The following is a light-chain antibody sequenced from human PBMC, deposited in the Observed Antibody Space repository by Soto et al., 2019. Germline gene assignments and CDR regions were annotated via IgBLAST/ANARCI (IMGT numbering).Light chain of an antibody. CDR3: QQYYSTPFT. J-gene: IGKJ4*01. Sequence: DIVMTQSPDSLAVSLGERATINCKSSQSVLYSSNNKNYLAWYQQKPGQPPKLLIYWACTRESGVPDRFSGSGSGTDFTLTISSLQAEDVAVYYCQQYYSTPFTFGGGTKVKIK. CDR2: WAC. V-gene: IGKV4-1*01. CDR1: QSVLYSSNNKNY.